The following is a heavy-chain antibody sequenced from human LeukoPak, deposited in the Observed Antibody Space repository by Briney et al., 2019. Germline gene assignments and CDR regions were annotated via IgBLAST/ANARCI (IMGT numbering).Heavy chain of an antibody. V-gene: IGHV4-31*03. CDR3: ARGGSIVLMVYAVQNYYYYGMDV. D-gene: IGHD2-8*01. CDR2: IYYSGST. CDR1: GGSISSGGYY. Sequence: SETLSPTCTVSGGSISSGGYYWSWIRQHPGKGLEWIGYIYYSGSTYYNPSLKSRVTISVDTSKNQFSLKLSSVTAADTAVYYCARGGSIVLMVYAVQNYYYYGMDVWGQGTTVTVSS. J-gene: IGHJ6*02.